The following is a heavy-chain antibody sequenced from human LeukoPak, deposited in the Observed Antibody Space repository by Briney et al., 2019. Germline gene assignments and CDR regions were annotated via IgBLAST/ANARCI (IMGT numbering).Heavy chain of an antibody. D-gene: IGHD4-17*01. V-gene: IGHV4-38-2*01. CDR1: GYSISSGYY. CDR2: IYHSGST. Sequence: LETLSLTCAVSGYSISSGYYWGWTRQPPGKGLEWIGSIYHSGSTFYNPSLKSRVTISLDTSKNHFSLKLSSVTAADTAVYYCARAPFGDYGGYFDYWGHGTLVTVSS. CDR3: ARAPFGDYGGYFDY. J-gene: IGHJ4*01.